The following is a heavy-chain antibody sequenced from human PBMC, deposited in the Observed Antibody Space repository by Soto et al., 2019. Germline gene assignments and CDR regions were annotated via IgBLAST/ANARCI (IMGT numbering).Heavy chain of an antibody. V-gene: IGHV4-59*08. CDR3: ARITYDHDASDI. D-gene: IGHD5-12*01. CDR2: IYYSGST. Sequence: SETLSLTCTVSGGSISSYYWSWIRQPPGKGLEWIGYIYYSGSTNYNPSLKSRVTISVDTSKNQFSLKLSSVTAADTAVYYCARITYDHDASDIWGQGTMVTVSS. CDR1: GGSISSYY. J-gene: IGHJ3*02.